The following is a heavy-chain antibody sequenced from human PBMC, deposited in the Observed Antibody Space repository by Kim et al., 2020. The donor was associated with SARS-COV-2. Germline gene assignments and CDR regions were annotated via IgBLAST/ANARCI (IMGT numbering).Heavy chain of an antibody. CDR3: AREDIPHQDTYYYYYGMDV. D-gene: IGHD2-15*01. V-gene: IGHV3-21*01. J-gene: IGHJ6*02. CDR2: ISSSSSYI. CDR1: GFTFSSYS. Sequence: GGSLRLSCAASGFTFSSYSMNWVRQAPGKGLEWVSSISSSSSYIYYADSVKGRFTISRDNAKNSLYLQMNSLRAEDTAVYYCAREDIPHQDTYYYYYGMDVWGQGTTVTVSS.